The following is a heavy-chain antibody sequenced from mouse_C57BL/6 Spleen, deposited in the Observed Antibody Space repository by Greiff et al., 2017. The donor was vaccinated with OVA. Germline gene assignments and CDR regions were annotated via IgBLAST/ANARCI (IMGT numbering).Heavy chain of an antibody. V-gene: IGHV1-82*01. Sequence: QVQLQQSGPELVKPGASVKISCKASGYAFSSSWMNWVTQRPGKGLEWIGRIYPGDGDTNYNGKFKGKATLTADKSSSTAYMQLSSLTSEDSAVYFCARSPITTVVAHYAMDYWGQGTSVTVSS. CDR3: ARSPITTVVAHYAMDY. CDR1: GYAFSSSW. CDR2: IYPGDGDT. J-gene: IGHJ4*01. D-gene: IGHD1-1*01.